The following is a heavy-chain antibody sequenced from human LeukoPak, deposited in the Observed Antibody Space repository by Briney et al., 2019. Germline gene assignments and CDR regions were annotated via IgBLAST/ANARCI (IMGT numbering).Heavy chain of an antibody. CDR1: GFTFSRDS. CDR3: ARVGTPMVTIVAPYYMDV. D-gene: IGHD5-18*01. J-gene: IGHJ6*03. CDR2: ISSSSSYI. V-gene: IGHV3-21*01. Sequence: GGSLRLSCAASGFTFSRDSMNWVRQAPAKGQEWVSSISSSSSYIYYADSVRGRFTISRDNAKNSLYLQMNSLRAEDTAVYYCARVGTPMVTIVAPYYMDVWGKGTTVTVSS.